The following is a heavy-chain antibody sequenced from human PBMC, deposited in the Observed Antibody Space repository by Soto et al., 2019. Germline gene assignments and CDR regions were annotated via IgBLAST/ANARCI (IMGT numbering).Heavy chain of an antibody. J-gene: IGHJ4*02. CDR1: GYSFTSYW. V-gene: IGHV5-51*01. Sequence: GESLKISCKGSGYSFTSYWIGWVREMPGKGLEWMGIIYPGDSDTRYSPSFQGQVTISADKSISTAYLQWSSLKASDTAMYYCARLDKGIAADRMPHPHDYWGQGTLVTVSS. D-gene: IGHD6-13*01. CDR3: ARLDKGIAADRMPHPHDY. CDR2: IYPGDSDT.